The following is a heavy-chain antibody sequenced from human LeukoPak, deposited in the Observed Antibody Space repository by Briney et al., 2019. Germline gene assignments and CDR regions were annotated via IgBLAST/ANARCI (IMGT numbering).Heavy chain of an antibody. V-gene: IGHV1-18*01. CDR3: ARVLYYDSRGYEPYYFDY. J-gene: IGHJ4*02. Sequence: ASVKVSCKSSGYTFTRYCIRWVRQAPGQGLEWMGWISAYNGNTNYAQKLQGRVTMTTDTSTSTAYMELRSLRSDDTAVYYCARVLYYDSRGYEPYYFDYWGQGTLVTVSS. CDR1: GYTFTRYC. CDR2: ISAYNGNT. D-gene: IGHD3-22*01.